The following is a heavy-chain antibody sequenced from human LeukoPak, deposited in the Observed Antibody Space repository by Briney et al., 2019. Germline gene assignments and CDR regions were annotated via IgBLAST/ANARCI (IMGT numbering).Heavy chain of an antibody. Sequence: SETLSLTCTVSGGSISSSTYFWGWIRQPPGKGLEWIGTIYYSGSTYYNPSLKSRVTISVDTSKNQFSLKVSSVTAADTAVYYCAREYDYGDVKGDYWGRGTLVTVSS. V-gene: IGHV4-39*07. CDR2: IYYSGST. CDR3: AREYDYGDVKGDY. D-gene: IGHD4-17*01. J-gene: IGHJ4*02. CDR1: GGSISSSTYF.